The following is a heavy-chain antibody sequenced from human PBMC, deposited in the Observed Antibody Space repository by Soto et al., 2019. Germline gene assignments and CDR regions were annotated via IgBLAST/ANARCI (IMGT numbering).Heavy chain of an antibody. Sequence: LSLTCTVPGGFVNSDTHSWSWIRQTPGKRLEWIGFIYSGGSTKNPSLRSRVTMSVDTSKNQFSLKLRSVIVADTAVYHCARFVIFCCATTRSDRAAVSGQG. CDR3: ARFVIFCCATTRSDRAAV. CDR2: IYSGGST. D-gene: IGHD3-10*01. J-gene: IGHJ6*02. CDR1: GGFVNSDTHS. V-gene: IGHV4-61*01.